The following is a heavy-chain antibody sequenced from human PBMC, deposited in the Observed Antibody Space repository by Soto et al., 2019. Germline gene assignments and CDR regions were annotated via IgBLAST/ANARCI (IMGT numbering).Heavy chain of an antibody. V-gene: IGHV3-49*03. Sequence: GGSLRLSCTASGFTFGDYAMSWFRQAPGKGLEWVGFIRSKAYGGTTEYAASVKGRFTISRDDSKSIAYLQMNSLKTEDTAVYYCTREPGPQQSSTSGDAFDIWGQGTMVTVSS. D-gene: IGHD6-13*01. CDR2: IRSKAYGGTT. CDR1: GFTFGDYA. J-gene: IGHJ3*02. CDR3: TREPGPQQSSTSGDAFDI.